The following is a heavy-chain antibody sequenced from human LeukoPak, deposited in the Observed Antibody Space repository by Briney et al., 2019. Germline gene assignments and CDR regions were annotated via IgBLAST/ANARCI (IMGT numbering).Heavy chain of an antibody. J-gene: IGHJ4*02. D-gene: IGHD5-24*01. Sequence: PSQTLSLTCTVSGGSISSGGYYWSWIRQHPGKGLEWIGYIYYSGSTYYNPSLKSRVTISVDTSKNQFSLKLSSVTAADTAVYYCARGVEMATISPNLIEYWGQGTLVTVSS. CDR2: IYYSGST. CDR3: ARGVEMATISPNLIEY. V-gene: IGHV4-31*03. CDR1: GGSISSGGYY.